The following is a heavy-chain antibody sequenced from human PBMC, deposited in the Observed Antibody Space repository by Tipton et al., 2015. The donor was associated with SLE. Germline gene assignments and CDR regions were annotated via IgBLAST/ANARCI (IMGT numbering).Heavy chain of an antibody. CDR3: ARDLYSSDWKYYGMDL. V-gene: IGHV4-59*02. CDR2: RFHDGNI. Sequence: TLSLTCTVSGDSVKSRYWIWVRQPAGRGLEWLAYRFHDGNINYNPSLKTRLTMSVDTSRDQFSLTLNSVTAADTGIYYCARDLYSSDWKYYGMDLWGQGTTVTVSS. CDR1: GDSVKSRY. J-gene: IGHJ6*02. D-gene: IGHD6-19*01.